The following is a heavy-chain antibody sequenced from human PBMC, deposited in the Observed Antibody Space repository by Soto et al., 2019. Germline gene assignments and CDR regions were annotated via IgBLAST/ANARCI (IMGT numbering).Heavy chain of an antibody. CDR2: IIPIFGTA. Sequence: ASVKVSCKASGGTFSSYAISWVRQAPGQGLEWMGGIIPIFGTANYAQKFQGRVTITADESTSTAYMELSSLRSEDTAVYYCAMGRGDSGYDVGEYYYYGMDVWGQGTTVTVSS. V-gene: IGHV1-69*13. CDR3: AMGRGDSGYDVGEYYYYGMDV. J-gene: IGHJ6*02. D-gene: IGHD5-12*01. CDR1: GGTFSSYA.